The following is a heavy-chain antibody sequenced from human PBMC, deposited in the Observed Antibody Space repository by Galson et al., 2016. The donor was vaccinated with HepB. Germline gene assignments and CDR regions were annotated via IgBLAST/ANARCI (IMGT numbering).Heavy chain of an antibody. CDR1: GFTFRNYG. V-gene: IGHV3-23*01. D-gene: IGHD6-19*01. Sequence: SLRLSCAASGFTFRNYGMAWVRQAPGKGLEWVSIVDNSGDGTYYADSVKGRFTISRDNSKNTLFLQTNSLRAEDTAVYYCVKDGPANGWSDFEYWGQGSLVTVSS. CDR3: VKDGPANGWSDFEY. CDR2: VDNSGDGT. J-gene: IGHJ4*02.